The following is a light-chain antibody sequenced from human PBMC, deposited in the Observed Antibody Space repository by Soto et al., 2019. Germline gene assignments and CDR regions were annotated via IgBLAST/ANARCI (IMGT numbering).Light chain of an antibody. J-gene: IGLJ3*02. CDR1: RSNIGRNY. V-gene: IGLV1-47*01. CDR2: RNN. CDR3: AAWDDTLNGQV. Sequence: QSVLTQPPSASGTPGQRVSISCSGSRSNIGRNYVYWYQQLPGTAPKLLIQRNNERHSGVPDRFSGSKSGTSVSLAISGLRSEDEATYYCAAWDDTLNGQVFGGGTKLTVL.